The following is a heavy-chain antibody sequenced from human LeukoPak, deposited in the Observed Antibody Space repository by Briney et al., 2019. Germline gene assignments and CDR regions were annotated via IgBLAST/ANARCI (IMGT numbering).Heavy chain of an antibody. Sequence: GGSLRLSCVVYGFTSSDHYIDWARQAPGKGLEWVGRIRNKVNSYTTEYAASVKDRFTISRDDSKNSVWLQMNSLKTEDSAVYYCATSNSNGLSLFDYWGQGTLVTVSS. CDR3: ATSNSNGLSLFDY. D-gene: IGHD6-25*01. CDR2: IRNKVNSYTT. CDR1: GFTSSDHY. V-gene: IGHV3-72*01. J-gene: IGHJ4*02.